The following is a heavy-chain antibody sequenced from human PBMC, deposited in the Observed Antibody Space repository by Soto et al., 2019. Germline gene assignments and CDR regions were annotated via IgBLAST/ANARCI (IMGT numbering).Heavy chain of an antibody. J-gene: IGHJ4*02. Sequence: PSETLSLTCTVSGASISNSYWGWIRQPPGKGLEWIGSIYYSGSTYYNPSLKSRVTISVDTSKNQFSLKLSSVTAADTAVYYCARQGGRLQDFDYWGQGTLVTVSS. V-gene: IGHV4-39*01. CDR1: GASISNSY. CDR3: ARQGGRLQDFDY. CDR2: IYYSGST. D-gene: IGHD4-4*01.